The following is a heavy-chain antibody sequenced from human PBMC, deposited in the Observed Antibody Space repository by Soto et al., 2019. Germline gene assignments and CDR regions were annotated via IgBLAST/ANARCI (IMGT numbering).Heavy chain of an antibody. CDR2: ITWNSGNT. CDR3: ARETLSFGSALDV. D-gene: IGHD3-3*01. Sequence: GSLRLSCAASGFRFDDYNIHWVRQAPGKGLEWVSLITWNSGNTYYADSVKGRFTISRDGTTESVSLQMTSLKREDTGLYYCARETLSFGSALDVWGQGTMVTVSS. V-gene: IGHV3-43*01. J-gene: IGHJ6*02. CDR1: GFRFDDYN.